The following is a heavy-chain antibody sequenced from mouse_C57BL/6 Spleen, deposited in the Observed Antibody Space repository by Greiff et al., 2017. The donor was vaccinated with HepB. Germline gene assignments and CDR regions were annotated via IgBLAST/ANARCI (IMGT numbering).Heavy chain of an antibody. CDR3: ARGPWAYAMDY. CDR2: IYPGDGDT. V-gene: IGHV1-80*01. Sequence: QVQLQQSGAELVKPGASVKISCKASGYAFSSYWLNWVKQRPGKGLEWIGQIYPGDGDTNYNGKFKGKATLTADKSSSTAYMQLSSLTSEDSAVYFCARGPWAYAMDYWGQGTSVTVSS. J-gene: IGHJ4*01. CDR1: GYAFSSYW. D-gene: IGHD3-1*01.